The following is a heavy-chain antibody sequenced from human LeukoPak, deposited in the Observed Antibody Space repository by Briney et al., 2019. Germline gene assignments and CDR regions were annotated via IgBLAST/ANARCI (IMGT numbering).Heavy chain of an antibody. J-gene: IGHJ4*02. CDR1: GYTFTGYY. CDR3: ARGPGGWYSPADY. V-gene: IGHV1-2*02. Sequence: ASVKVSCKASGYTFTGYYMHWVRQAPGQGLEWMGWINPNSGGTNYAQKFQGRVTMTRDTSISTAYMELSRLRSDDTAVYYCARGPGGWYSPADYWGQGTLVTVSS. CDR2: INPNSGGT. D-gene: IGHD6-19*01.